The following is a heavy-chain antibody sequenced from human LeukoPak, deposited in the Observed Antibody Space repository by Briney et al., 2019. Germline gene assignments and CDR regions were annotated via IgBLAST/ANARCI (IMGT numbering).Heavy chain of an antibody. J-gene: IGHJ5*02. V-gene: IGHV4-59*01. Sequence: SETLSLTCTVSAGSISSYYWSWIRQPPGKGLEWIGYIYLSGSTNSNPSLKSRVTISVDTSKNQFSLKLSSVTAADTAVYYCARTSSSSPYNWFDPWGQGTLVTVSS. CDR2: IYLSGST. CDR1: AGSISSYY. CDR3: ARTSSSSPYNWFDP. D-gene: IGHD6-13*01.